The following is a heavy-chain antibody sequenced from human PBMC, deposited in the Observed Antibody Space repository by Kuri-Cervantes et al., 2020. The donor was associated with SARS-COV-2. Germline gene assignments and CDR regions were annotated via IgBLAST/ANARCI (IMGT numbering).Heavy chain of an antibody. Sequence: ASVKVSCKASGYTFTSYDINWVRQATGQGLEWMGWMNPNSGNTGYAQKFQGRVTMTRNTSISTAYMELSSLRPDDTAVYYCARDAGYYDSSGYRYYFDYWGQGTLVTVSS. J-gene: IGHJ4*02. CDR3: ARDAGYYDSSGYRYYFDY. V-gene: IGHV1-8*01. D-gene: IGHD3-22*01. CDR2: MNPNSGNT. CDR1: GYTFTSYD.